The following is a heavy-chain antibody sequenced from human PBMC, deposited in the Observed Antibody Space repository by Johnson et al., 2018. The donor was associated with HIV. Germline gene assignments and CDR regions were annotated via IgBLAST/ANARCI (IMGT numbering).Heavy chain of an antibody. J-gene: IGHJ3*02. Sequence: VQLVESGGGLVQPGRSLRLSCAASGFTFDDYAMHWVRQAPGKGLEWVSGISWNSGSIGYADSVKGRFTISRDNAKNSLYLQMNSLRAEDTALYYCATRDPTYRPGVFDIWGQGTMVTVSS. CDR2: ISWNSGSI. CDR3: ATRDPTYRPGVFDI. CDR1: GFTFDDYA. D-gene: IGHD2-8*01. V-gene: IGHV3-9*01.